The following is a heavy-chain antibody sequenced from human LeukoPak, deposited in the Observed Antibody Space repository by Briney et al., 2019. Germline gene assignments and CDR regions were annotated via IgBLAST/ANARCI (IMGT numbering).Heavy chain of an antibody. J-gene: IGHJ4*02. Sequence: GGSLRLSCAASGFTFSSYEMNWVRQAPGKGLEWVSYISSSGSTIYYADSVKGRFTISRDNAKNSLYLQMNSLRAEDTAVYYCAIVDESSRGNYWGQGTLVTVSS. CDR3: AIVDESSRGNY. CDR1: GFTFSSYE. V-gene: IGHV3-48*03. CDR2: ISSSGSTI.